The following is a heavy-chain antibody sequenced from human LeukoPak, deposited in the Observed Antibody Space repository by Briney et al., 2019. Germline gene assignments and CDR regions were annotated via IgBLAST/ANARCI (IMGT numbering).Heavy chain of an antibody. D-gene: IGHD6-19*01. CDR3: ARDGGIAVAGAPHSWYYFDY. J-gene: IGHJ4*02. CDR2: INPSGSST. V-gene: IGHV1-46*01. CDR1: GYTFTSYY. Sequence: ASVKVSCKASGYTFTSYYMHWVRQAPGQGLEWMGIINPSGSSTSYAQKFQGRVTMTRDTSTSTVYMELSSLRSEDTAVYYCARDGGIAVAGAPHSWYYFDYWGQGTLVTVSS.